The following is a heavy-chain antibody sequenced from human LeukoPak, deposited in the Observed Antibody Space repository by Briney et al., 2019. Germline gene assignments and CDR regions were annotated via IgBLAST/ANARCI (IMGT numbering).Heavy chain of an antibody. CDR1: GLTFSNAY. Sequence: GGSLRLSCAASGLTFSNAYMSWVRQAPGKGLEWVGRIKSNVDGGTTDYAEPVKGRFTISRDDSKNTLYLQMNSLKSEDKAVYCCTTGGPHYDGYPLDFWGLGTLVTVSS. D-gene: IGHD3-16*01. J-gene: IGHJ4*02. CDR3: TTGGPHYDGYPLDF. CDR2: IKSNVDGGTT. V-gene: IGHV3-15*01.